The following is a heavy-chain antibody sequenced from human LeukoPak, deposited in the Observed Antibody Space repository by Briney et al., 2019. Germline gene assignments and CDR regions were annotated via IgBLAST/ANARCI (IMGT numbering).Heavy chain of an antibody. D-gene: IGHD6-19*01. V-gene: IGHV4-39*07. J-gene: IGHJ5*02. CDR1: GGSISSSSYY. Sequence: SETLSLTCTVSGGSISSSSYYWGWIRQPPGKGLEWIGSIYYSGSTYYNPSLKSRVTISVDTSKNQFSLKLSSVTAADTAVYYCARASRIAVAARGSFDPWGQGTLVTVSS. CDR2: IYYSGST. CDR3: ARASRIAVAARGSFDP.